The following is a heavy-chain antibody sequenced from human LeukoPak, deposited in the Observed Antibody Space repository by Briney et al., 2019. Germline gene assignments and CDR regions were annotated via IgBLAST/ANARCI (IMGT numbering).Heavy chain of an antibody. Sequence: SETLSLTCAVYAGSFSGYYWSWIRQPPGKGLEWIGEINHSGSTNYNPSLKSRVTISVDTSKNQFSLKLSSVTAADTAVYYCARGRTPNYDFWSGYYRGWYFDYWGQGTLVTVSS. CDR3: ARGRTPNYDFWSGYYRGWYFDY. D-gene: IGHD3-3*01. J-gene: IGHJ4*02. V-gene: IGHV4-34*01. CDR1: AGSFSGYY. CDR2: INHSGST.